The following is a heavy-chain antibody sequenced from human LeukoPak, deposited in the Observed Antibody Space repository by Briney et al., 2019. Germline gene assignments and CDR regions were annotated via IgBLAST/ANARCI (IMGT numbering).Heavy chain of an antibody. CDR3: GRESNYYDSSGYRPTRDYYMDV. V-gene: IGHV1-69*05. CDR2: IIPIFGTA. D-gene: IGHD3-22*01. J-gene: IGHJ6*03. CDR1: GGTFSSYA. Sequence: ASVKVSCKASGGTFSSYAISWVRQAPGQGLEWMGGIIPIFGTANYAQKFQGRVTITTDESTSTAYMELSSLRSEDTAVYYCGRESNYYDSSGYRPTRDYYMDVWGKGTTVTVSS.